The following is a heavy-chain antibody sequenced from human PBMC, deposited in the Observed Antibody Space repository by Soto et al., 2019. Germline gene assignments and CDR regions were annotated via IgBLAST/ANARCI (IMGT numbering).Heavy chain of an antibody. CDR3: ASRWGGPFDI. CDR1: GGSISSYY. J-gene: IGHJ3*02. D-gene: IGHD3-10*01. Sequence: QVQLQESGPGLVKPSETLSLTCTVSGGSISSYYWSWIRQPPGKGLEWIGDIYYRGSTNYNPTLTSCAXIXLDTPNHQFSLKLSSVTAAHTAVYYCASRWGGPFDIWGQGTMVTLSS. CDR2: IYYRGST. V-gene: IGHV4-59*08.